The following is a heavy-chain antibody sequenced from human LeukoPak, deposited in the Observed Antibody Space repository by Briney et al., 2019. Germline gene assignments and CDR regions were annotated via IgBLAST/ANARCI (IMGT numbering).Heavy chain of an antibody. CDR1: GYTFTSFG. CDR2: ISTYNGNT. Sequence: ASVKASCKASGYTFTSFGISWVRQAPGQGLEWMGWISTYNGNTNYAQKLQGRVTMTTDTSTSRVYMDLSSLRSDDTAVYYCAGDRAGSAWYTTFDYWGQGTLVTVSS. D-gene: IGHD6-19*01. V-gene: IGHV1-18*01. CDR3: AGDRAGSAWYTTFDY. J-gene: IGHJ4*02.